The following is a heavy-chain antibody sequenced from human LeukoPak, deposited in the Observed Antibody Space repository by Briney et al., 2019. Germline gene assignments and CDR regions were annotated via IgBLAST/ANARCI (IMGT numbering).Heavy chain of an antibody. Sequence: PSGTLSLTCAVSGGSISSSNWWSWVRQPPGKGLEWIGEIYHSGSTNYNPSLKSRVTISVDRSKNQFSLKLSSVTAADTAFYYCAMTRGGEAGYVKDWGQGTPVTVSS. V-gene: IGHV4-4*02. J-gene: IGHJ4*02. CDR2: IYHSGST. CDR3: AMTRGGEAGYVKD. D-gene: IGHD2-21*01. CDR1: GGSISSSNW.